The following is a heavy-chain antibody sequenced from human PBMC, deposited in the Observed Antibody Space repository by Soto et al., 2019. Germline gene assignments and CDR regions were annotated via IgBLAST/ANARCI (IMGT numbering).Heavy chain of an antibody. D-gene: IGHD6-13*01. V-gene: IGHV3-7*05. J-gene: IGHJ4*02. Sequence: GGSLRLSCAASGFTFSDYWMNWLRQTPGKRLEWVASIKYDGREKNYVDSVKGRFTISRDNAKNSVYLQMASLRAEDTAVYYCARDGVAPGLYFDHWGQGTPVTVSS. CDR2: IKYDGREK. CDR3: ARDGVAPGLYFDH. CDR1: GFTFSDYW.